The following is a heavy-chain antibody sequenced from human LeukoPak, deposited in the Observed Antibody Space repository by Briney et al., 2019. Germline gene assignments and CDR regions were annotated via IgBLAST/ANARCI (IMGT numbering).Heavy chain of an antibody. CDR2: IIPIIGAA. J-gene: IGHJ6*02. D-gene: IGHD4-23*01. CDR3: ARGNSRWSTPTSSYYYRMDV. CDR1: GGTLNNYG. Sequence: GASVKVSCKASGGTLNNYGISWVRQAPGQGLEWMGGIIPIIGAANYAQKFQGRVTISADESTSTAYMELNSLRSEDTAVYYCARGNSRWSTPTSSYYYRMDVWGQGTTVTVS. V-gene: IGHV1-69*13.